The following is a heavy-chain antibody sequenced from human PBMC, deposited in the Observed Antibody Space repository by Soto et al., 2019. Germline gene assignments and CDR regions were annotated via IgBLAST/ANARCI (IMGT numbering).Heavy chain of an antibody. J-gene: IGHJ4*02. CDR1: GFTFGDYA. V-gene: IGHV3-49*05. CDR3: TRDTVVVVAATEYYFDY. CDR2: IRSKAYGGTT. Sequence: EVQLVESGGGLVKPGRSLRPPRTPSGFTFGDYAMSWFRQAPGKGLEWVGFIRSKAYGGTTEYAASVKGRFTISRDDSKSIAYLQMNSLKTEDTAVYYCTRDTVVVVAATEYYFDYWGQGTLVTVSS. D-gene: IGHD2-15*01.